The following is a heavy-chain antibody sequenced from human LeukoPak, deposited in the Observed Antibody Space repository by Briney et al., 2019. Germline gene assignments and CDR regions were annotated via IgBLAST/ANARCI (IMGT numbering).Heavy chain of an antibody. V-gene: IGHV1-69*01. J-gene: IGHJ5*02. CDR2: IIPIFGTA. CDR1: GGTFSSYA. CDR3: AYSSGWGGNWFDP. D-gene: IGHD6-19*01. Sequence: SVKVSCKASGGTFSSYAISWVRQAPGQGLEWMGGIIPIFGTANYAQKFQGRVTITADESTSTAYMERSSLRSEDTAVYYCAYSSGWGGNWFDPWGQGTLVTVSS.